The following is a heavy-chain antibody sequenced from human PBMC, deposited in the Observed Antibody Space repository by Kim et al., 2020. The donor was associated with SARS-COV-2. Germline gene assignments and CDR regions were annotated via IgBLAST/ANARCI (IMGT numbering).Heavy chain of an antibody. CDR3: ARAMERGTRYYYGMDV. J-gene: IGHJ6*02. CDR1: GFTFSSYG. V-gene: IGHV3-33*08. D-gene: IGHD1-1*01. Sequence: GGSLRLSCAASGFTFSSYGMHWVRQAPGKGLEWVAVIWYDGSNKYYADSVKGRFTISRDNSKNTLYLQMNSLRAEDTAVYYCARAMERGTRYYYGMDVWGQGTTVTVSS. CDR2: IWYDGSNK.